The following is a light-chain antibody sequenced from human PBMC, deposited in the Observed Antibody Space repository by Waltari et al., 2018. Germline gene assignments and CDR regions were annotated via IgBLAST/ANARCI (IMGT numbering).Light chain of an antibody. Sequence: DIQMTQSPSTLSASVGDRVTITCLASHSISTWLAWYPQKPGKAPKLLIYEASSLENGVPSRFSGSGSGTELTLNISSMQPDDFATYYGQQFNTYPIPVGRGTKVDIK. J-gene: IGKJ3*01. CDR3: QQFNTYPIP. CDR1: HSISTW. CDR2: EAS. V-gene: IGKV1-5*03.